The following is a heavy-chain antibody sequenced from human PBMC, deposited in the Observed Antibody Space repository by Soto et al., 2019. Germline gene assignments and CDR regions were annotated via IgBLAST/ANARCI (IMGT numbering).Heavy chain of an antibody. CDR2: ISSSSSYI. Sequence: PGGSMRLSCAASGFTFSSYSMNWVRQAPGKGLEWVSSISSSSSYIYYADSVKGRFTISRDNAKNSLYLQMNSLRAEDTAVYYCARYTTLLWFGELSRFGGMDVWGQGTTVTVSS. D-gene: IGHD3-10*01. V-gene: IGHV3-21*01. J-gene: IGHJ6*02. CDR3: ARYTTLLWFGELSRFGGMDV. CDR1: GFTFSSYS.